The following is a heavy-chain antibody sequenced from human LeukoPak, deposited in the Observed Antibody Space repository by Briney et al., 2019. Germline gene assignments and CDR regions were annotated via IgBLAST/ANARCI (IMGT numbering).Heavy chain of an antibody. CDR2: IYYSGST. CDR3: ARQRRSSSSTNIYYFDY. Sequence: PSETLSLTCTVSGGSISSGSFYWSWIRQPPGKGLEWIGYIYYSGSTNYNPSLKSRVTISVDTSKNQFSLKLSSVTAADTAVYYCARQRRSSSSTNIYYFDYWGQGTLVTVSS. CDR1: GGSISSGSFY. V-gene: IGHV4-61*01. J-gene: IGHJ4*02. D-gene: IGHD2-2*01.